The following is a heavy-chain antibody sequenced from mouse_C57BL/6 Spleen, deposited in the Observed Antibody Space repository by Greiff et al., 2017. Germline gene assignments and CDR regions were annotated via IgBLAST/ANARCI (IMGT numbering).Heavy chain of an antibody. CDR1: GYTFTSYW. D-gene: IGHD3-2*02. V-gene: IGHV1-69*01. CDR3: AAQGTAMDY. CDR2: IDPSDSYT. Sequence: VKLQQPGAELVMPGASVKLSCKASGYTFTSYWMHWVKQRPGQGLEWIGEIDPSDSYTNYNQKFKGKSTLTVDKSSSTAYMQPSSLTSEDSAVYYFAAQGTAMDYWGQGTSVTVSS. J-gene: IGHJ4*01.